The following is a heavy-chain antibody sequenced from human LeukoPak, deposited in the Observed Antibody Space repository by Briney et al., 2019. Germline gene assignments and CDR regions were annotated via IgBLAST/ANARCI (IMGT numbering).Heavy chain of an antibody. D-gene: IGHD3-3*01. V-gene: IGHV4-39*01. CDR1: GGSISSSSYY. Sequence: SETLSLTCTVSGGSISSSSYYWGWIRQPPGKGLEWIGSIYYSGSTYYNPSLKSRVTIPVDTSKNQFSLKLSSVTAADTAVYYCARSKGVRFLDPAGFDPWGQGTLVTVSS. CDR3: ARSKGVRFLDPAGFDP. J-gene: IGHJ5*02. CDR2: IYYSGST.